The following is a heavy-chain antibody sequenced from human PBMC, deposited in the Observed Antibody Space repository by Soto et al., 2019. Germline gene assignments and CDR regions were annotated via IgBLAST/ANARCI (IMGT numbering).Heavy chain of an antibody. J-gene: IGHJ4*02. Sequence: EVQLVEPGGGLVKPGGSLRLSCAASGFTFSSYSMNWVRQAPGKGLEWVSSISSSSSYIYYADSVKGRFTISRDNAKNSLYLQMNSLRAEDTAVYYCARDQGAGGGNSLDYWGQGTLVTVSS. CDR1: GFTFSSYS. V-gene: IGHV3-21*01. CDR3: ARDQGAGGGNSLDY. CDR2: ISSSSSYI. D-gene: IGHD2-21*02.